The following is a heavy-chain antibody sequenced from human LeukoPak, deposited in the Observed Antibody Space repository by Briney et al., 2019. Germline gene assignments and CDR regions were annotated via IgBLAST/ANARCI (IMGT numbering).Heavy chain of an antibody. V-gene: IGHV1-69*05. D-gene: IGHD6-6*01. Sequence: SVKVSCKASGGTFSSYAISWVQQAPGQGLEWMGGIIPIFGTANYAQKFQGRVTITTDESTSTAYMELSSLRSEDTAVYYCARDEYSSSGYYYYMDVWGKGTTVTVSS. CDR3: ARDEYSSSGYYYYMDV. J-gene: IGHJ6*03. CDR2: IIPIFGTA. CDR1: GGTFSSYA.